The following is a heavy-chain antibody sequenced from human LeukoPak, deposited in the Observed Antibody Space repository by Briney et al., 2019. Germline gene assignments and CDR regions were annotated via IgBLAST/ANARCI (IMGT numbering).Heavy chain of an antibody. J-gene: IGHJ5*02. Sequence: GGSLRLSCAASGFTFSSYAMHWDRQAPGKGLEWVAVISYDGSNKYYADSVKGRFTISRDNSKNTLYLQMNSLRAEDTAVYYCARDRASTYYDFWSGPGWFDPWGQGTLVTVSS. D-gene: IGHD3-3*01. CDR3: ARDRASTYYDFWSGPGWFDP. CDR2: ISYDGSNK. V-gene: IGHV3-30-3*01. CDR1: GFTFSSYA.